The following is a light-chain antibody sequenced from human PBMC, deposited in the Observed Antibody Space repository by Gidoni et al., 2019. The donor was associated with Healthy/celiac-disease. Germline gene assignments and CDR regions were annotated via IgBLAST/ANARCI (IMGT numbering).Light chain of an antibody. V-gene: IGKV3-11*01. CDR3: QQRSNWLT. J-gene: IGKJ4*01. Sequence: IVLTQSPATLSSSPGERATLSCRASQGVSSYLAWYQQKPGQAPRLLNYDASNRATGIPARFSGSGSGTDFTLTISILEPEDFAVYYCQQRSNWLTFGGGTKVEIK. CDR2: DAS. CDR1: QGVSSY.